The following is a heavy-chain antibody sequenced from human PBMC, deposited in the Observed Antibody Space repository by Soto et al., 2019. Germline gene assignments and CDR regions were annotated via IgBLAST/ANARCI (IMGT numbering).Heavy chain of an antibody. CDR3: AIQFNGWSYDFDH. V-gene: IGHV3-30-3*01. CDR1: GFTFSTNA. Sequence: QVQLVESGGGVVQPGRSLRLSCAASGFTFSTNAMHWVRQAPGKGLEWVAVISYEGSTTYYADSVMGRFTISSDTSTNTLYLQLNRLRAEDTAVFYWAIQFNGWSYDFDHWGQGTLVTVSS. J-gene: IGHJ4*02. D-gene: IGHD6-19*01. CDR2: ISYEGSTT.